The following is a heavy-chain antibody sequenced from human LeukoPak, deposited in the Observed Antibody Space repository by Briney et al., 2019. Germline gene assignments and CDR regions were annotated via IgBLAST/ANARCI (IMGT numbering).Heavy chain of an antibody. CDR2: INPSGGST. Sequence: ASVTVSCKASGYTFTSYYMHWVRQAPGQGLEWMGIINPSGGSTSYAQKFQGRVTMTRDTSTSIVYMELSSLRSEDTAVYYCARGAWNGGGYDYWGQGTLVTVSS. CDR1: GYTFTSYY. J-gene: IGHJ4*02. CDR3: ARGAWNGGGYDY. V-gene: IGHV1-46*01. D-gene: IGHD1-1*01.